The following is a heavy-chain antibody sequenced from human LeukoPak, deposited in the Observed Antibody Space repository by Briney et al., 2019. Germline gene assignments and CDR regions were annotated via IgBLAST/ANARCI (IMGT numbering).Heavy chain of an antibody. V-gene: IGHV3-53*01. J-gene: IGHJ4*01. Sequence: GGSLRLSCAASGFTVSSNYMSWVRQAPGKGLEWVSVIYSGGNTYYADSVKGRFTISRDNFKNTLYLQMNSLRVDDTAVYYCAKGPERGTFDSWGHGTLVTFSS. CDR1: GFTVSSNY. CDR2: IYSGGNT. D-gene: IGHD1-1*01. CDR3: AKGPERGTFDS.